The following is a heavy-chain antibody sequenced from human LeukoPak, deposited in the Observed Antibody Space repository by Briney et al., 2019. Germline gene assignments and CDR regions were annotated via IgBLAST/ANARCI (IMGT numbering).Heavy chain of an antibody. J-gene: IGHJ5*02. CDR3: ARDKYSSSLNWFDP. V-gene: IGHV4-30-4*01. CDR2: INYSGYT. D-gene: IGHD6-13*01. Sequence: SETLSLTCAVYGGSFSDYYWSWIRQPPGKGLEWIGYINYSGYTLYNPSLRSRVTISIDTSKNHFSLKVSSVTAADTAVYYCARDKYSSSLNWFDPWGQGTLVTVSS. CDR1: GGSFSDYY.